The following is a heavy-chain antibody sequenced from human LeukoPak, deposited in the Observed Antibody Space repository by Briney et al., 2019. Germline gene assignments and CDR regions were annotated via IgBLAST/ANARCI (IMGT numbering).Heavy chain of an antibody. D-gene: IGHD1-20*01. CDR3: SKGRSNFGYLSGDY. CDR1: GFPFSDFA. V-gene: IGHV3-23*01. J-gene: IGHJ4*02. CDR2: MSGSGDAT. Sequence: GSLRLSCAASGFPFSDFAMTWVRPAPGKGLEWVLAMSGSGDATYYADSVKGRFTISRDNSKSTLYLQMNDVETEDTAIYYCSKGRSNFGYLSGDYWGQGTLVTVSS.